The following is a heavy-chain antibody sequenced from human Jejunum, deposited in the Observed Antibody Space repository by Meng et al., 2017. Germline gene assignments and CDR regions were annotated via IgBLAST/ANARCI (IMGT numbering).Heavy chain of an antibody. CDR3: ARGAVDFDY. V-gene: IGHV1-69*06. J-gene: IGHJ4*02. CDR1: GGTFTSYA. Sequence: QVQVVQSGAEEKKPGSSVKVSCKTSGGTFTSYAITWVRQAPGQGLEWMGGIIPISGTTKYAQKLQGRVTITADTSTSTAYMELSSLTSEDTAVYYCARGAVDFDYWGQGTLVTVSS. CDR2: IIPISGTT.